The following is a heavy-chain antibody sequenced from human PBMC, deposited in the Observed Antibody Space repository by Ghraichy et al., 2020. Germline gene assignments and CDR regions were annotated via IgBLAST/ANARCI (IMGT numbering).Heavy chain of an antibody. CDR3: ARVVHGRGIVLMVYMYYFDY. J-gene: IGHJ4*02. CDR1: GYTLTELS. V-gene: IGHV1-24*01. D-gene: IGHD2-8*01. Sequence: ASVKVSCKVSGYTLTELSMHWVRQAPGKGLEWMGGFDPEDGETIYAQKFQGRVTMTEDTSTDTAYMELSSLRSEDTAVYYCARVVHGRGIVLMVYMYYFDYWGQGTLVTVSS. CDR2: FDPEDGET.